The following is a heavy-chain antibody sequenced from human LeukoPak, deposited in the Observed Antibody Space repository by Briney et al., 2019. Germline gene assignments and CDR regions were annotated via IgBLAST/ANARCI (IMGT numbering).Heavy chain of an antibody. CDR2: ISSSSSFI. CDR3: ARDGGGMVGALYYFDS. V-gene: IGHV3-21*01. J-gene: IGHJ4*02. CDR1: GFTFSSYS. Sequence: GGSLRLSCVGSGFTFSSYSMNWVRQAPGKGLEWVSSISSSSSFIYYADSVKGRFTISRDNAKNSLYLQMNSLRAEDTAVYYCARDGGGMVGALYYFDSWGQGTLVTVSS. D-gene: IGHD1-26*01.